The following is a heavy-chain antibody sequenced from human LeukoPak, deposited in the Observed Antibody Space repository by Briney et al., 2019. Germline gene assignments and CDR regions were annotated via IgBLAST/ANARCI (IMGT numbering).Heavy chain of an antibody. CDR3: AGGERYFDWLLWPPFDY. D-gene: IGHD3-9*01. Sequence: GGSLRLFCAASGFTFSSYEMNWVRQAPGKGLEWVSYISSSGSTIYYADSVKGRFTISRDNAKNSLYLQMNSLRAEDTAVYYCAGGERYFDWLLWPPFDYWGQGTLVTVSS. V-gene: IGHV3-48*03. CDR1: GFTFSSYE. J-gene: IGHJ4*02. CDR2: ISSSGSTI.